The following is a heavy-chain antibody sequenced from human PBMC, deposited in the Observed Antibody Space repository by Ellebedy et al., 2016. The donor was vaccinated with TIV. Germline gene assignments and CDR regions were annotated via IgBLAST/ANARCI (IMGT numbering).Heavy chain of an antibody. D-gene: IGHD4-17*01. CDR2: IDPSDSYT. Sequence: GESLKISXKGSGYSFTSYWISWVRQMPGKGLEWMGRIDPSDSYTNYSPSFQGHVTISADKFISTAYLQWSSLKASDTAMYYCARLRFWHQSRVTTIGYGMDVWGQGTTVTVSS. V-gene: IGHV5-10-1*01. CDR3: ARLRFWHQSRVTTIGYGMDV. J-gene: IGHJ6*02. CDR1: GYSFTSYW.